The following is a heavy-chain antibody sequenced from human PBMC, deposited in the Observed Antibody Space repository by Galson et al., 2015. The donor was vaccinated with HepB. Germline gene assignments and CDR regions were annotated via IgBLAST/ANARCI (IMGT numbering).Heavy chain of an antibody. J-gene: IGHJ6*02. CDR1: GGSFSGYY. V-gene: IGHV4-34*01. CDR3: ARLGPPLYCSGGSCYRYPFGNYYGMDV. D-gene: IGHD2-15*01. Sequence: SETLSLTCAVYGGSFSGYYWSWIRQPPGKGLEWIGEINHSGSTNYNPSLKSRVTISVDTSKNQFSLKLSSVTAADTAVYYCARLGPPLYCSGGSCYRYPFGNYYGMDVWGQGTTVTVSS. CDR2: INHSGST.